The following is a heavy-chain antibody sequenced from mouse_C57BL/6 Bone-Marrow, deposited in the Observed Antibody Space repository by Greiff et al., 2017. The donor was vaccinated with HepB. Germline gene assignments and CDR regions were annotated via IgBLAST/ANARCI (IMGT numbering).Heavy chain of an antibody. Sequence: EVKLQESGGDLVKPGGSLKLSCAASGFTFSSYGMSWVRQTPDKRLEWVATISSGGSYTYYPDSVKGRFTISRDNAKNTLYLQMSSLKSEDTAMYYCATRFITTVVGYFDYWGQGTTLTVSS. J-gene: IGHJ2*01. CDR2: ISSGGSYT. V-gene: IGHV5-6*02. D-gene: IGHD1-1*01. CDR3: ATRFITTVVGYFDY. CDR1: GFTFSSYG.